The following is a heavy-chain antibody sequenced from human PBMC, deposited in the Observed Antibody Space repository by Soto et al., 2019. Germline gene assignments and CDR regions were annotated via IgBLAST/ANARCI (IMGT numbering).Heavy chain of an antibody. J-gene: IGHJ5*02. CDR2: ISLYSDGT. CDR3: ARVVPGEEAGFGP. D-gene: IGHD2-21*01. Sequence: AALKVSCKTSGYTFSNYGITWVRQAPGQPLEWLGWISLYSDGTSYAQKFRGRVSMTTDTSTTTAYMELRSLRSNDTAVYYCARVVPGEEAGFGPWGQGTMGTVPP. V-gene: IGHV1-18*01. CDR1: GYTFSNYG.